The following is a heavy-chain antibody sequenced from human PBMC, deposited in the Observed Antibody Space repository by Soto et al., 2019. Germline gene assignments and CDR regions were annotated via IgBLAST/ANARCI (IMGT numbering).Heavy chain of an antibody. CDR2: IWFDGTNE. V-gene: IGHV3-33*08. CDR3: VTSSGYH. D-gene: IGHD3-22*01. CDR1: GFAFNTYG. J-gene: IGHJ5*02. Sequence: QVQLVESGGGVVHPGMSLTLSCVASGFAFNTYGMNWVRQAPGGGLELVAVIWFDGTNEYYSDSVKGRFTIFRDNSRNTLHLQMGGLRVDDTAIYYCVTSSGYHWGQGTLVTVSS.